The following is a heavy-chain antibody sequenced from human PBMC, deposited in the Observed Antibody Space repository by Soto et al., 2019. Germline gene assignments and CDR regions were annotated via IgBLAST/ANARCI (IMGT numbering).Heavy chain of an antibody. V-gene: IGHV3-23*01. CDR3: AKDAYDSSGYYSPGYYFDY. CDR2: ISGSGGST. CDR1: GFTFSSYA. Sequence: EVQLLESGGGLVQPGGSLRLSCAASGFTFSSYAMSWVRQAPGKGLEWVSAISGSGGSTYYADSVKGRFTISRDNSKNTLYLQMNSLRAEDTAVYYCAKDAYDSSGYYSPGYYFDYWGQGTLVTVS. J-gene: IGHJ4*02. D-gene: IGHD3-22*01.